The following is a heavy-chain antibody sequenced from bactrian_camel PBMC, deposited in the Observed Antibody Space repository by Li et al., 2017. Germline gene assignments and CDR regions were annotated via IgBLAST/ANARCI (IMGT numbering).Heavy chain of an antibody. D-gene: IGHD5*01. J-gene: IGHJ4*01. CDR3: LVGFDY. CDR1: GFSISAYD. V-gene: IGHV3S40*01. CDR2: INTRFIT. Sequence: VQLVESGGGLVQPGKSLRLSCAASGFSISAYDMSWVRQAPGKGLEWVSAINTRFITDYPNAVKGRFTISRDNAKNTLYLQLNSLTTDDTGMYFCLVGFDYWGRGTQVTVS.